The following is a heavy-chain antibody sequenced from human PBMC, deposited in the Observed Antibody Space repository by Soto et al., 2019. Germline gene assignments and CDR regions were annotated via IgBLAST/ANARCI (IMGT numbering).Heavy chain of an antibody. D-gene: IGHD3-22*01. CDR2: IWYDGSNK. CDR1: GFTFSSYG. V-gene: IGHV3-33*01. J-gene: IGHJ4*02. Sequence: QVQLVESGGGVVQPGRSLRLSCAASGFTFSSYGMHWVRQAPGKGLEWVAVIWYDGSNKYYADSVKGRFTISRDNSKNXXYLQMNSLRAEDTAVYYCARVGDDSSGYYRASSDYWGQGTLVTVSS. CDR3: ARVGDDSSGYYRASSDY.